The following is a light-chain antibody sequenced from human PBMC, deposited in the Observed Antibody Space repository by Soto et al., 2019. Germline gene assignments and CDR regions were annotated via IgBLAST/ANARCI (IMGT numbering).Light chain of an antibody. J-gene: IGKJ1*01. CDR1: QSISNW. Sequence: DIQMTQSPSTLSASVGDRVTITCRASQSISNWLAWYQQKPGKAPKILIYKTSSLESGVPSRFSGSGSGTEFTLTISSLQPDDFATYYCQHYNSYGTFGQGTKVDI. CDR2: KTS. CDR3: QHYNSYGT. V-gene: IGKV1-5*03.